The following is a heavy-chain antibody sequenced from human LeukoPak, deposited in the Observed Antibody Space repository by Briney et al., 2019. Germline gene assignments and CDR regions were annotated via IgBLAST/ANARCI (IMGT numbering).Heavy chain of an antibody. CDR1: GFTFSSYS. CDR3: ARAYYDSSGIPGDFQH. D-gene: IGHD3-22*01. J-gene: IGHJ1*01. Sequence: GGSPRLSCAASGFTFSSYSMNWVRQAPGKGLEWVSSISSSSSYIYYADSVKGRFTISRDNAKNSLYLQMNSLRAEDTAVYYCARAYYDSSGIPGDFQHWGQGTLVTVSS. V-gene: IGHV3-21*01. CDR2: ISSSSSYI.